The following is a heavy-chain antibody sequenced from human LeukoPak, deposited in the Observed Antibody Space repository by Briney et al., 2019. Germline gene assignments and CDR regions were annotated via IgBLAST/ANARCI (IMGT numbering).Heavy chain of an antibody. D-gene: IGHD5-18*01. J-gene: IGHJ4*02. V-gene: IGHV4-34*01. CDR1: GGSFSGYY. CDR2: INHSEST. Sequence: SETLSLTCAVYGGSFSGYYWSWIRQPPGKGLEWIGEINHSESTNYNPSLKSRVTISVDTSKNQFSLKLSSVTAADTAVYYCASGGDTAMVKRYFDYWGQGTLVTVSS. CDR3: ASGGDTAMVKRYFDY.